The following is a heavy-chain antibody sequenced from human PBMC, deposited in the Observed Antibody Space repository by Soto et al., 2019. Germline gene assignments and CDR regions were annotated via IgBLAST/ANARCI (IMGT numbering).Heavy chain of an antibody. D-gene: IGHD3-10*01. CDR1: GYTFTGYY. V-gene: IGHV1-2*04. CDR3: ARAKGWLLWFGESNTHFDY. Sequence: ASVKVSCKASGYTFTGYYMHWVRQAPGQGLEWMGWINPNSGGTNYAQKFQGWVTMTRDTSISTAYMELSRLRSDDTAVYYCARAKGWLLWFGESNTHFDYWGQGTLVTVSS. J-gene: IGHJ4*02. CDR2: INPNSGGT.